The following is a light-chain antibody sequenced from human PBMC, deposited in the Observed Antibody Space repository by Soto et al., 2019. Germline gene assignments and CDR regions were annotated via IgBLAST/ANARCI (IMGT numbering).Light chain of an antibody. CDR3: QQRSNWPPIT. V-gene: IGKV3-11*01. CDR1: QSVRSY. J-gene: IGKJ5*01. Sequence: VLHHSPAPLSLSPGERATLSCRARQSVRSYLAWYQQKPGQAPRRLIYDASNRATGIPARFSGSGSWTDFTLTISSLEPEDFAVYYCQQRSNWPPITFGQGTRLEIK. CDR2: DAS.